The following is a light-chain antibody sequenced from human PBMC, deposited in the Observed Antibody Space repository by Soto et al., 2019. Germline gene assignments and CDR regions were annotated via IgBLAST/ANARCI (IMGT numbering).Light chain of an antibody. CDR2: KVS. V-gene: IGKV2-30*02. Sequence: DVVMTQSPLSLPVTLGQPASISCRSNQSLVHSDGIAYFSWFQQRPGRSPRRLIYKVSNRDSGVAARFSGSGSGTDFALQISRVEAEDVGVYYCMQGTHWPITFGQGTRLEMK. CDR3: MQGTHWPIT. CDR1: QSLVHSDGIAY. J-gene: IGKJ5*01.